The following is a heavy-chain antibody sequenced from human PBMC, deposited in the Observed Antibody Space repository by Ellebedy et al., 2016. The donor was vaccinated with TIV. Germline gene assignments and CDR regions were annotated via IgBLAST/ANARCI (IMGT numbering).Heavy chain of an antibody. V-gene: IGHV3-23*01. CDR1: GFTFSSYA. Sequence: GESLKISCAASGFTFSSYAMSWVRQAPGKGLEWVSAISGSGGSTYYADSVKGRFTISRDNSKNTLYLQMNSLRAEDTAVYYCTRGSQRWVDYWGQGTLVTVSS. CDR2: ISGSGGST. J-gene: IGHJ4*02. CDR3: TRGSQRWVDY. D-gene: IGHD1-1*01.